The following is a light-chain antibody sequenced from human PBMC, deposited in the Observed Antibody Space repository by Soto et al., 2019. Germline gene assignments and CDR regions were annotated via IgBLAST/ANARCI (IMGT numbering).Light chain of an antibody. J-gene: IGLJ1*01. V-gene: IGLV1-40*01. CDR2: GNS. Sequence: QAVVTQPPSVSGAPGQRVTISCTGSSSNIGAGYDVHWYQQLPGTAPKVLIYGNSNRPSGVPDRFSGSKSGTSASLAITGLQADDEADYYCQSYDSSLSGWVFGTGTKLTVL. CDR3: QSYDSSLSGWV. CDR1: SSNIGAGYD.